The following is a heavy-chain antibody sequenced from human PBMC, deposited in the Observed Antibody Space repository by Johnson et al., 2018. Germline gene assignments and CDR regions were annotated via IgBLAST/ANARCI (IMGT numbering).Heavy chain of an antibody. D-gene: IGHD2/OR15-2a*01. CDR3: RKDFISANGIFDPFDI. CDR2: VDAGLAET. V-gene: IGHV3-23*04. CDR1: GFPFNYYT. Sequence: VQLVESGGGLVQPGGSLRLSCVASGFPFNYYTMGWVRQSPGKGLEWVASVDAGLAETYYADSVRGRFIISRDDSKNTLYLQMKSLRPEDTAIYYCRKDFISANGIFDPFDIRGQGTMVTISS. J-gene: IGHJ3*02.